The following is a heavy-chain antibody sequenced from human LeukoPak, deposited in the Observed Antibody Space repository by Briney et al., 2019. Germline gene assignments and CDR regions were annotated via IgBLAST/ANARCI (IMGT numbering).Heavy chain of an antibody. Sequence: PSQTLSLTCSVSGGSISSGGYYWSWIRQHPGKGLEWIGCIYHSGSSYYNPSLKSRFTISADTSKNQFSLKLSSVTAADTAVYYCARGVGSGTYYRETPFDYWGQGTLVTVSS. CDR3: ARGVGSGTYYRETPFDY. D-gene: IGHD3-10*01. V-gene: IGHV4-31*03. CDR1: GGSISSGGYY. CDR2: IYHSGSS. J-gene: IGHJ4*02.